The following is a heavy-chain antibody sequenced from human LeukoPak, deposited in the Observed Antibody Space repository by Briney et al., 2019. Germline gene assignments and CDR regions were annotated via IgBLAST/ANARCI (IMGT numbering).Heavy chain of an antibody. CDR3: ARGVYIAAAQYGY. D-gene: IGHD6-13*01. CDR2: IYYSGTT. V-gene: IGHV4-59*01. CDR1: GGSISSYY. Sequence: SETLSLTCTVSGGSISSYYWSWVRQPPGKGLEWIGYIYYSGTTNYNPSLKSRVTISVDTSKNQFSLKLSSVTAADAAVYYCARGVYIAAAQYGYWGQGTLVTVSS. J-gene: IGHJ4*02.